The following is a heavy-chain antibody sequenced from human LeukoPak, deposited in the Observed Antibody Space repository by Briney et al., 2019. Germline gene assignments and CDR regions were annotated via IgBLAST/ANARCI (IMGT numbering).Heavy chain of an antibody. J-gene: IGHJ6*02. CDR3: ARDSGYGAPLDV. D-gene: IGHD3-10*01. CDR2: INPNSGGT. CDR1: GYTFTGYY. Sequence: ASVKVSCKASGYTFTGYYMHWVRQAPGQGHELMGWINPNSGGTNYAQKFQGRVTMTRDTSISTAYMELSRLRSDDTAVYYCARDSGYGAPLDVWGQGTTVTVSS. V-gene: IGHV1-2*02.